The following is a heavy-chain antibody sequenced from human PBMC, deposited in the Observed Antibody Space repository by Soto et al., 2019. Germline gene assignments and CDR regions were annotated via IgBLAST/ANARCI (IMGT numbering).Heavy chain of an antibody. J-gene: IGHJ6*02. Sequence: QVQLQQWGAGLLKPSETLSLTCAVYGGSFSGYYWSWIRQPPGKGLEWIGEINHSGSTNYNPSLKSRVTTSVDTSKNQFSLKLSSVTAADTAVYYCARVRSWGFYYYYGMDVWGQGTTVTVSS. D-gene: IGHD2-15*01. CDR2: INHSGST. V-gene: IGHV4-34*01. CDR3: ARVRSWGFYYYYGMDV. CDR1: GGSFSGYY.